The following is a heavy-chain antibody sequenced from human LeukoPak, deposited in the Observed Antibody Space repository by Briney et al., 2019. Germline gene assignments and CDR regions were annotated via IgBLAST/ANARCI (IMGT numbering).Heavy chain of an antibody. CDR1: GYTFTGYY. J-gene: IGHJ4*02. D-gene: IGHD3-16*01. CDR3: ARGEGEKWSPYYFDY. V-gene: IGHV1-2*02. CDR2: INPNSGGT. Sequence: ASVKVSCKASGYTFTGYYMHWVRQAPGQGLEWMRWINPNSGGTNYAQKFQGRVTMTRDTSISTAYMELSRLRSDDTAVYYCARGEGEKWSPYYFDYWGQGTLVTVSS.